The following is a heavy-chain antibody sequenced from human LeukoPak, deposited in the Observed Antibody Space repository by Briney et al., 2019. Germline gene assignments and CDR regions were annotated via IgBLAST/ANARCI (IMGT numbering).Heavy chain of an antibody. Sequence: ASVKVSCKASGYTFTSYDIHWVRQATGQGLEWMGRISAYNGNTNYAQKLQGRVTITTDTSTSTAYMELRSLRSDDTAVYYCARLPIVVVPAAIRGPRWFDPWGQGTLVTVSS. D-gene: IGHD2-2*02. V-gene: IGHV1-18*01. CDR1: GYTFTSYD. CDR3: ARLPIVVVPAAIRGPRWFDP. J-gene: IGHJ5*02. CDR2: ISAYNGNT.